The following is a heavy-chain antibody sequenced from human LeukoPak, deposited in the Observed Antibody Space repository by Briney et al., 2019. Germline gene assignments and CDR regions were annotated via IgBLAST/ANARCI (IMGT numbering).Heavy chain of an antibody. CDR3: ARRLLGYCSGGSCEYYFDY. J-gene: IGHJ4*02. V-gene: IGHV5-51*01. D-gene: IGHD2-15*01. CDR1: GYRFTSYW. CDR2: IYPGDSDT. Sequence: GESLKISCKGSGYRFTSYWIGWVRQMPGKGLEWMGIIYPGDSDTRYSPSFQGQVTISADTSISTAYLQWSSLKASDTAMYYCARRLLGYCSGGSCEYYFDYWGQGTLVTVSS.